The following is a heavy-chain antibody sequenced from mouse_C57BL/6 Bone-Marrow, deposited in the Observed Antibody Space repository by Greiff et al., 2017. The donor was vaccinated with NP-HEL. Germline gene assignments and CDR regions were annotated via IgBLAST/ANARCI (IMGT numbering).Heavy chain of an antibody. CDR3: ARTMVTHWYCEV. CDR1: GFTFSDYY. J-gene: IGHJ1*03. D-gene: IGHD2-1*01. V-gene: IGHV5-12*01. Sequence: EVMLVESGGGLVQPGGSLKLSCAASGFTFSDYYMYWVRQTPEKRLEWVAYISNGGGSTYYPDTVKGRFTISRDNAENTRYLQMSRLKSEDTAMYYCARTMVTHWYCEVWGTGTTVTVSA. CDR2: ISNGGGST.